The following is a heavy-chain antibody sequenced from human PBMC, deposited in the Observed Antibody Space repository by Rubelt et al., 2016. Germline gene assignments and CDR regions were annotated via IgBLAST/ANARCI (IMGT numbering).Heavy chain of an antibody. J-gene: IGHJ6*02. CDR1: GFTFSSYA. D-gene: IGHD3-3*01. CDR2: ISGSGGST. Sequence: EVQLLESGGGLVQPGGSLRLSCAASGFTFSSYAMSWVRQAPGKGLEWVSGISGSGGSTYYAGSVKGRFTVSRDSSKTTLYLQMNSRRAEDTAVYYCAKFVGFGVSYYGMDVWGQGTTVTVSS. CDR3: AKFVGFGVSYYGMDV. V-gene: IGHV3-23*01.